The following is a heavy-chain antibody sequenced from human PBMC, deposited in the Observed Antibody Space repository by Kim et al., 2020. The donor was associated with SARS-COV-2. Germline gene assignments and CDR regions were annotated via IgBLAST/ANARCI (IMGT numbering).Heavy chain of an antibody. CDR1: GYTFTSYD. CDR2: MNPNSGNT. CDR3: ASGYYYGSGSYYYYYYYGMDV. D-gene: IGHD3-10*01. J-gene: IGHJ6*02. V-gene: IGHV1-8*01. Sequence: ASVKVSCKASGYTFTSYDINWVRQATGQGLEWMGWMNPNSGNTGYAQKFQGRVTMTRNTSISTAYMELSSLRSEDTAVYYCASGYYYGSGSYYYYYYYGMDVWGQGTTVTVSS.